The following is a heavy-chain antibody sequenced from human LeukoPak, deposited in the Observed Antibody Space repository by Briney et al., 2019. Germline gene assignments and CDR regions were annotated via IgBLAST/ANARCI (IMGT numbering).Heavy chain of an antibody. V-gene: IGHV3-21*01. CDR1: GFGLSIFH. J-gene: IGHJ4*02. CDR3: ARGHYDVLAASYKWTPDY. Sequence: SCAASGFGLSIFHRSWVSIDTKKGLEWVPSITSGGDYIYYADSVKGRFTTSRDNAKNSLSLQLNSLRVEDTAIYYCARGHYDVLAASYKWTPDYWGQGTLVTVSS. CDR2: ITSGGDYI. D-gene: IGHD3-9*01.